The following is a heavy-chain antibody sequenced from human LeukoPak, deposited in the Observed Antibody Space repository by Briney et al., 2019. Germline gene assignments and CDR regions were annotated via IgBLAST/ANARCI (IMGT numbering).Heavy chain of an antibody. CDR1: GFTFSSYA. CDR2: ISGSGGST. D-gene: IGHD6-19*01. CDR3: AGGIAVAGNEGAFDI. V-gene: IGHV3-23*01. Sequence: PGGSLRLSCAASGFTFSSYAMSWVRQAPGKGLEWVSAISGSGGSTYYADSVKGRFTISRDNSKNTLYLQMNSLRAEDTAVYYCAGGIAVAGNEGAFDIWGQGTMVTVSS. J-gene: IGHJ3*02.